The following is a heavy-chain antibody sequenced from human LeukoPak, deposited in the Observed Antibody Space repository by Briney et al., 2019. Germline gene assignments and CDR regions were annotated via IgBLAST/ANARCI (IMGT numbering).Heavy chain of an antibody. J-gene: IGHJ4*02. D-gene: IGHD2-8*02. Sequence: PGGSLRLSCAASGFTFTSYAMSWVRQPPGKGLEWVSSIFPSGGEIHYADSVRGRFTISRDNSKSTLSLQMNNLRAEDTAIYYCATYRQVLLPFESWGQGTLVTVSS. CDR2: IFPSGGEI. CDR1: GFTFTSYA. CDR3: ATYRQVLLPFES. V-gene: IGHV3-23*01.